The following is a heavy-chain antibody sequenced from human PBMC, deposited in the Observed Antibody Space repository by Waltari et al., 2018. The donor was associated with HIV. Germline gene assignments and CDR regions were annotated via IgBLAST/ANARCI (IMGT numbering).Heavy chain of an antibody. CDR3: ARRGIQLWFYAFDI. D-gene: IGHD5-18*01. CDR2: IYTSGRT. J-gene: IGHJ3*02. V-gene: IGHV4-61*02. CDR1: GGSISSGSYY. Sequence: QVQLQESGPGLVKPSQTLSLTCTVSGGSISSGSYYWSWIRQPAGKGLEWIGRIYTSGRTHYNPSLKSRVTISVDTSKNQYSLKLSSVTAADTAVYYCARRGIQLWFYAFDIWGQGTMVTVSS.